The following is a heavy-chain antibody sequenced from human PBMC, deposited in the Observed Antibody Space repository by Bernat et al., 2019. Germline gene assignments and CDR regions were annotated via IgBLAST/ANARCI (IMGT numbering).Heavy chain of an antibody. D-gene: IGHD5-18*01. V-gene: IGHV1-46*01. Sequence: QVQLVQSGAEVKKPGASVKVSCKASGYTFTSYYMHWVRQAPGQGLEWMGIINPSGGSTSYAQKFRGRATMTRDTSTSTVSMELSSLRSEDTAVYYCARELQRWLDGAMFKRGVGDAFDIWGQGTMVTVSS. J-gene: IGHJ3*02. CDR2: INPSGGST. CDR1: GYTFTSYY. CDR3: ARELQRWLDGAMFKRGVGDAFDI.